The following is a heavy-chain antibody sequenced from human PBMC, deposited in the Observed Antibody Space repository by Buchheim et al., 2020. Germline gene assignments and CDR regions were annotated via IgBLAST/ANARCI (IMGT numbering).Heavy chain of an antibody. CDR3: ARGYYGRDG. CDR2: IWYDGSNK. CDR1: GFTFSSYG. V-gene: IGHV3-33*01. J-gene: IGHJ6*02. Sequence: QVQLEESGGGVVQPGRSLRLSCAASGFTFSSYGMHWVRQAPGKGLEWVAVIWYDGSNKYYADSVKGRFTISRDNSKNTLYLQMSSPRAEATAVYYWARGYYGRDGWRQGTT.